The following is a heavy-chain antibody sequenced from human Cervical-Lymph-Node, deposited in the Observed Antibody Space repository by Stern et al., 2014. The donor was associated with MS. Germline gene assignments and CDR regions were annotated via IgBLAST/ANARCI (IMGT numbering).Heavy chain of an antibody. CDR2: LDWDDDK. CDR3: ARIRAGASSSSFGYGMDV. D-gene: IGHD6-6*01. V-gene: IGHV2-70*01. Sequence: ESGPALVKPTQTLTLTCTFSGFSLSTSGMCVSWIRQPPGKALEWLALLDWDDDKYYSTSLKTRLTISKDTSKNQVVLTMTNMDPVDTATYYCARIRAGASSSSFGYGMDVWGQGTTVTVSS. J-gene: IGHJ6*02. CDR1: GFSLSTSGMC.